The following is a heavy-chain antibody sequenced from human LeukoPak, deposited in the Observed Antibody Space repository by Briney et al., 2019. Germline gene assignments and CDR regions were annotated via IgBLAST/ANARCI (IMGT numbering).Heavy chain of an antibody. V-gene: IGHV3-30*18. J-gene: IGHJ6*02. CDR1: GFTFSSYG. Sequence: GGSLRLSCAASGFTFSSYGMHWVRQAPGKGLEWVAVISYDGSNKYYADSVKGRFTISRDNSKNTLYLQMNSLRAEDTAVYYCAKEGMVRDPASMDVWGQGTTVTVSS. D-gene: IGHD3-10*01. CDR2: ISYDGSNK. CDR3: AKEGMVRDPASMDV.